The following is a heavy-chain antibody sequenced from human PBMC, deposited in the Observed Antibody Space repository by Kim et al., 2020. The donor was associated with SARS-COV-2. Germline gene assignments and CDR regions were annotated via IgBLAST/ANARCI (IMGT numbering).Heavy chain of an antibody. V-gene: IGHV4-31*03. Sequence: SETLSLTCTVSGVSISSGGYYWSWIRQHPGKGLEWIGYIYYSGSTYYNPSLRSRVTISVDTTKNQFSLKLSSATAADTAVYYCARACYGSGSLGWFDPWGQGTLVTVSS. D-gene: IGHD3-10*01. CDR3: ARACYGSGSLGWFDP. CDR2: IYYSGST. CDR1: GVSISSGGYY. J-gene: IGHJ5*02.